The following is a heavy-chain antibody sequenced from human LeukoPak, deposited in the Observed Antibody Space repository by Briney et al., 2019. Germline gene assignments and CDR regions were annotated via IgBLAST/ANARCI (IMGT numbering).Heavy chain of an antibody. D-gene: IGHD6-19*01. Sequence: GGSLRLSCAASGFTFSKSAMRWVRQAPGKGLEGVSTFSGSGITTYYADSVKGRFTISRDNTKNTLYLQMNSLRAEDTAVYYCAKGIYSSGWSYFDYWGHGTLVTVSS. J-gene: IGHJ4*01. CDR3: AKGIYSSGWSYFDY. V-gene: IGHV3-23*01. CDR2: FSGSGITT. CDR1: GFTFSKSA.